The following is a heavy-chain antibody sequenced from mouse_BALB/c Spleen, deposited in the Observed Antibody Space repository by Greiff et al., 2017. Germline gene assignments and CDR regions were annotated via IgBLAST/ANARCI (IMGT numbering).Heavy chain of an antibody. D-gene: IGHD1-1*01. CDR2: ISSGGSYT. V-gene: IGHV5-9-4*01. J-gene: IGHJ4*01. CDR3: AREGNYYGNGMDY. CDR1: GFTLSSYA. Sequence: EVMLVESGGGLVKPGGSLKLSCAASGFTLSSYAMSWVRQSPEKRLEWVAEISSGGSYTYYPDTVTGRFTISRDNAKNTLYLEMSSLRSEDTAMYYCAREGNYYGNGMDYWGQGTSVTVSS.